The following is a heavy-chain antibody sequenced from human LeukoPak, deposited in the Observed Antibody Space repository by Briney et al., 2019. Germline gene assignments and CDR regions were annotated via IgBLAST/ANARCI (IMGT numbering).Heavy chain of an antibody. Sequence: GGSLRLSCAVSGITLSNYGMSWVRQAPGKGLEWVAGISDSGGRTNYADSVKGRFTISRDNPKNTLYQQMNSLRAEDAAVYFCAKRGVVIRVILVGFHKEAYYFDSWRQGALVTVSS. V-gene: IGHV3-23*01. CDR1: GITLSNYG. CDR2: ISDSGGRT. J-gene: IGHJ4*02. D-gene: IGHD3-10*01. CDR3: AKRGVVIRVILVGFHKEAYYFDS.